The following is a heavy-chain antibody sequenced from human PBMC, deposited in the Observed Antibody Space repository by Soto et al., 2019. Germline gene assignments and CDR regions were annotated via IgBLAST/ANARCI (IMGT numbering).Heavy chain of an antibody. V-gene: IGHV3-74*01. J-gene: IGHJ6*02. CDR1: GFTFSDYW. Sequence: GGSLRLSCAASGFTFSDYWMHWVRQAPGKGLVWVSRLKGDGSTTNCADSVQGRFTISRDNAKNTLYLQMNSLTADDTAVYYCARGVRGYYYYYGMDVWGQGTTVTVSS. D-gene: IGHD3-10*01. CDR3: ARGVRGYYYYYGMDV. CDR2: LKGDGSTT.